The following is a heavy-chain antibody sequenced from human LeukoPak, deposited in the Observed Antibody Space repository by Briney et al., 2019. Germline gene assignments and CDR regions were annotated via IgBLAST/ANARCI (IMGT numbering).Heavy chain of an antibody. Sequence: GGSLRLSCAASGFTFSIYWMSWFRQAPGKGLEWVAHIKKDGSEKNYVDSVKGRFTISRDNTKDSVYLQMNSLRGEDTGVYYCAMDSYGPDDYWGQGTLVTVSS. CDR1: GFTFSIYW. CDR2: IKKDGSEK. D-gene: IGHD3-16*01. J-gene: IGHJ4*02. V-gene: IGHV3-7*04. CDR3: AMDSYGPDDY.